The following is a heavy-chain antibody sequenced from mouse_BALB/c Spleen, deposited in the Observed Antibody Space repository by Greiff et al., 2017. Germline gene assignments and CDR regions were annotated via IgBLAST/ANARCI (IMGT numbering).Heavy chain of an antibody. CDR1: GYTFTSYY. J-gene: IGHJ2*01. CDR3: AGSPTALYFDY. V-gene: IGHV1S56*01. Sequence: QVQLQQSGPELVKPGASVRISCKASGYTFTSYYIHWVKQRPGQGLEWIGWIYPGNVNTKYNEKFKGKATLTADKSSSTAYMQLSSLTSEDSAVYFCAGSPTALYFDYWGQGTTLTVSS. D-gene: IGHD1-2*01. CDR2: IYPGNVNT.